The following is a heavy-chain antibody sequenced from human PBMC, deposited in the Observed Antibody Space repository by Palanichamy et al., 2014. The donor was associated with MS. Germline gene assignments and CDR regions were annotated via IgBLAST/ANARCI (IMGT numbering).Heavy chain of an antibody. CDR1: GGSISSYY. J-gene: IGHJ4*02. Sequence: SLTCIVSGGSISSYYWSWIRQPPGKGLEWIGYIYYSGSTNYNPSLKSRVTISVDTSKNQFSLKLSSVTAADTAVYYCARQNGYTDYWGQGTLVTVSS. V-gene: IGHV4-59*08. D-gene: IGHD5-24*01. CDR3: ARQNGYTDY. CDR2: IYYSGST.